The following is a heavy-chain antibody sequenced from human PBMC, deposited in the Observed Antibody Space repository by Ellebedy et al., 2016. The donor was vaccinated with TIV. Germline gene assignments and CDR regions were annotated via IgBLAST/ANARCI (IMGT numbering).Heavy chain of an antibody. D-gene: IGHD3-22*01. J-gene: IGHJ4*02. CDR1: GFTFNNYW. CDR3: ARDWDSYYDYSGLSN. CDR2: IKHDGSQK. Sequence: PGGSLRLSCAASGFTFNNYWMTWVRQAPGKGLEWVATIKHDGSQKYFLDSVKGRFTISRDNVENSLFLQMNTLRAEDTAIYYCARDWDSYYDYSGLSNWGQGTLVTVSS. V-gene: IGHV3-7*01.